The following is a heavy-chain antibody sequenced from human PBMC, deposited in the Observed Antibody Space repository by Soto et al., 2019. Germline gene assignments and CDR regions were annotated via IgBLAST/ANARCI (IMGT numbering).Heavy chain of an antibody. CDR3: ARGLGHRSAAADCVFDY. V-gene: IGHV4-34*01. Sequence: SETLSLTCAVYGGSFSGYYWSWIRQPPGKGLEWIGEINHSGSTNYNPSLKSRVTISVDTSKNQFSLKLSSVTAADTAVYYCARGLGHRSAAADCVFDYWGQGTLVTVSS. CDR1: GGSFSGYY. CDR2: INHSGST. D-gene: IGHD6-13*01. J-gene: IGHJ4*02.